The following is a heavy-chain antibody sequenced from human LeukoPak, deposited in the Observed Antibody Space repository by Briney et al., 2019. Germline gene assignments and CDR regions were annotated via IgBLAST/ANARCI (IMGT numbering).Heavy chain of an antibody. CDR2: MKEDGGEI. D-gene: IGHD4-23*01. J-gene: IGHJ4*02. Sequence: GGSLRLSCEASAFTFSSYWMSWVRQAPGKGVEGVANMKEDGGEINYVDSVKGRFTISRDNAKNSLFLQMNSLRVEDTAVYYCARDRGYSTFDYWGQGTLVTVSS. CDR3: ARDRGYSTFDY. V-gene: IGHV3-7*01. CDR1: AFTFSSYW.